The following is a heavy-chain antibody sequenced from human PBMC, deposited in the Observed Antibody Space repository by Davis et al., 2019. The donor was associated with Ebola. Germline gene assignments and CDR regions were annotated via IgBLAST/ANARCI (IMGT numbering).Heavy chain of an antibody. J-gene: IGHJ4*02. CDR2: IWYDGSNK. CDR1: GFTFSSYG. D-gene: IGHD5-18*01. CDR3: AREPNVDTAMVLDY. Sequence: GESLKISCAASGFTFSSYGMHWVRQAPGKGLEWVAVIWYDGSNKYYADSVKGRFTISRDNSKNTLYLQMNSLRAEDTAVYYCAREPNVDTAMVLDYWGQGTLVTVSS. V-gene: IGHV3-33*01.